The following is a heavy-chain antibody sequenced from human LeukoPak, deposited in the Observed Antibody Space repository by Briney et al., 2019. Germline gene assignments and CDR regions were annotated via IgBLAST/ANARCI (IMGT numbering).Heavy chain of an antibody. Sequence: AGGSLRLSCAASGFTFSSYEMNWVRQAPGKGLEWVSYISSSGSTIYYADSVKGRFTISRDNAKNSLYLQMNSLRAEDTAVYYCARVSYGGYYYMDVWGKGTTVTISS. CDR2: ISSSGSTI. CDR3: ARVSYGGYYYMDV. J-gene: IGHJ6*03. V-gene: IGHV3-48*03. CDR1: GFTFSSYE. D-gene: IGHD4-23*01.